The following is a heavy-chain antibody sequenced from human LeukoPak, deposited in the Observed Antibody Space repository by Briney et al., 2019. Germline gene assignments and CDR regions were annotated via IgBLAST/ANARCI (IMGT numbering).Heavy chain of an antibody. J-gene: IGHJ4*02. CDR3: ARVGHIRQWLVPHADY. CDR1: GYTFTSYY. D-gene: IGHD6-19*01. CDR2: INPSGGST. Sequence: ALVKVSCKASGYTFTSYYMHWVRQAPGQGLEWMGIINPSGGSTSYAQKFQGRVTMTRDTSTSTVYMELSSLRSEDTAVYYCARVGHIRQWLVPHADYWGQGTLVTVSS. V-gene: IGHV1-46*01.